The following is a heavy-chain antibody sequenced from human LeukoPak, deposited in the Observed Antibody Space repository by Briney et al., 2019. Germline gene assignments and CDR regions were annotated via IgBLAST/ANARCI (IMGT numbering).Heavy chain of an antibody. CDR1: GGSFSSYY. CDR3: ARGTLAIAAAPLDWFDP. Sequence: SETLSLTCTVSGGSFSSYYWSWIRQPPGKGLEWIEYIYYSGSTNYNPSLKSRVTMSVDTSKNQFSLKLSSVTAADTAVYYCARGTLAIAAAPLDWFDPWGQGTLVTVSS. V-gene: IGHV4-59*12. CDR2: IYYSGST. J-gene: IGHJ5*02. D-gene: IGHD6-13*01.